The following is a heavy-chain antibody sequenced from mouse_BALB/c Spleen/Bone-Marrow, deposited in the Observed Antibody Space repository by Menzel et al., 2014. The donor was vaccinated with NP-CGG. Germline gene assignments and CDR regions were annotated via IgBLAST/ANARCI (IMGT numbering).Heavy chain of an antibody. CDR2: INPGSGGT. J-gene: IGHJ4*01. V-gene: IGHV1-54*01. Sequence: LEESGAELVRPGTSVKVSCKASGYAFTNYLIEWVKQRPGQGLEWIGVINPGSGGTNYNEKFKGKATLTVDKSSSTAYMQLSSLTSDDSAVYFCARWDYAMDYWGQGTSVTVPS. CDR1: GYAFTNYL. CDR3: ARWDYAMDY.